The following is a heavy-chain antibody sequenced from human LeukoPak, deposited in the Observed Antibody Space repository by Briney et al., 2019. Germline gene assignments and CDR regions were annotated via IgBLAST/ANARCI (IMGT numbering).Heavy chain of an antibody. CDR3: AKVGSMGFGELALDY. CDR2: ISGSGGST. D-gene: IGHD3-10*01. J-gene: IGHJ4*02. CDR1: GFTFSSYA. Sequence: GGSLRLSCPASGFTFSSYAMSWVRQAPGKGLDGVSAISGSGGSTYYADSVKGRFTISTDNSKNTLYLQMNSLRAEDTAVYYCAKVGSMGFGELALDYWGQGTLVTVSS. V-gene: IGHV3-23*01.